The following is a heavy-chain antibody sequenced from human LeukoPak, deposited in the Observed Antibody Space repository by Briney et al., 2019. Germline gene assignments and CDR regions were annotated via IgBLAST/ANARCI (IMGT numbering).Heavy chain of an antibody. D-gene: IGHD3-10*01. CDR3: ATNSGSYYNGGGMDV. J-gene: IGHJ6*03. CDR2: IIPIFGTA. Sequence: SVKVPCKASGGTFSSYAISWVRQAPGQGLEWMGGIIPIFGTANYAQKFQGRVTITTDESTSTAYMELSSLRSEDTAVYYCATNSGSYYNGGGMDVWGKGTTVTVSS. CDR1: GGTFSSYA. V-gene: IGHV1-69*05.